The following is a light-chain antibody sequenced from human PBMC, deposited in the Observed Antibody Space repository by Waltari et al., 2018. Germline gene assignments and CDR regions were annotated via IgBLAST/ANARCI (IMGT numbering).Light chain of an antibody. CDR2: GAS. V-gene: IGKV3-15*01. J-gene: IGKJ5*01. Sequence: ERVMTQSPAILSVSPGERATLSCRASQSVSSNLAWYQQKPGQAPRLLIYGASTRATGIPARFSFSGSGTEFTLTISSLQSQDSAVYYCQQYHDWLPIPFGQGTRLEIK. CDR1: QSVSSN. CDR3: QQYHDWLPIP.